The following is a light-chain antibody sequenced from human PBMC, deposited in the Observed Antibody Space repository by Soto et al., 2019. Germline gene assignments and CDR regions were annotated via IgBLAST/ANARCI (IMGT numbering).Light chain of an antibody. CDR2: DIS. J-gene: IGKJ2*02. V-gene: IGKV3-11*01. CDR1: QSVPSY. CDR3: HQRNSWPRST. Sequence: EIVLTQSPATLSLSPGERATLSCRASQSVPSYLAWYQQKPGQAPRLLIYDISNRSTGIPARFSGSGSGTAFTLTISSLEPEESAIYYCHQRNSWPRSTFGQGTKLQIK.